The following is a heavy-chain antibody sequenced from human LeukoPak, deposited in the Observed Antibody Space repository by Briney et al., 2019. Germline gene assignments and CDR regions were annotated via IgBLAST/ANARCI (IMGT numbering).Heavy chain of an antibody. Sequence: QPGGSLRLSCAASGFTFSNYEMNWVRQAPGKGLEWVAVISYDGSNKYYADSVKGRFTISRDNSKNTLYLQMNSLRAEDTAVYYCAKGLAGTQAFDYWGQGTLVTVSS. D-gene: IGHD6-19*01. J-gene: IGHJ4*02. CDR1: GFTFSNYE. V-gene: IGHV3-30*18. CDR3: AKGLAGTQAFDY. CDR2: ISYDGSNK.